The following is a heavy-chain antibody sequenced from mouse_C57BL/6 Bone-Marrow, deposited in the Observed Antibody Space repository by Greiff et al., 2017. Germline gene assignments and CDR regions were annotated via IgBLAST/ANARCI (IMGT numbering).Heavy chain of an antibody. Sequence: EVQLQQSGPELVKPGASVKISCKASGYTFTDYYMNWVKQSHGKSLEWIGDINPNNGGTSYNQKFKGKATLTVDKSSSTAYMELRSLTSEDSAVYYCARGAGTTWFAYWGQGTLGTVSA. CDR3: ARGAGTTWFAY. CDR1: GYTFTDYY. D-gene: IGHD4-1*01. J-gene: IGHJ3*01. CDR2: INPNNGGT. V-gene: IGHV1-26*01.